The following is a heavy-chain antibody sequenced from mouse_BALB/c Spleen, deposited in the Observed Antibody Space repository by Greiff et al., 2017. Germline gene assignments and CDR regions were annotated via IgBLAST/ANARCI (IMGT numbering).Heavy chain of an antibody. CDR2: IDPENGNT. CDR1: GFNIKDYY. J-gene: IGHJ4*01. D-gene: IGHD1-1*01. Sequence: VQLQQSGAELVKPGASVKLSCKASGFNIKDYYMHWVKQRPEQGLEWIGWIDPENGNTIYDPKFQGKASITADTSSNTAYLQLSSLTSEDTAVYYCARGTTVVARDAMDYWGQGTSVTVSS. V-gene: IGHV14-1*02. CDR3: ARGTTVVARDAMDY.